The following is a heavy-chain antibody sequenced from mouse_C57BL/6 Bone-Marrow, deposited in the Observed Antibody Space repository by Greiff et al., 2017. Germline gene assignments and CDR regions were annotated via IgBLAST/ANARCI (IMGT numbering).Heavy chain of an antibody. J-gene: IGHJ2*01. D-gene: IGHD4-1*02. CDR3: ARHTTNWDDPLYYFDY. CDR1: GFTFSSYG. V-gene: IGHV5-6*01. Sequence: EVKLVESGGDLVKPGGSLKLSCAASGFTFSSYGMSWVRQTPDKRLEWVATISSGGSYTYYPDSVKGRFTISRDNAKNTLYLQMSSLKSEDTAMYYCARHTTNWDDPLYYFDYWGQGTTLTVSS. CDR2: ISSGGSYT.